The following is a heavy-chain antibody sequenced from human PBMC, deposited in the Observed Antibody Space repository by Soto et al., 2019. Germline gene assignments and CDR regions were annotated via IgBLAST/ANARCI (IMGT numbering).Heavy chain of an antibody. Sequence: QVQLVQSGAEVKKPGASVKVSCKASGYTFTSYAMHWVRQAPGQRLEWMGWINAGNGNTKYSQKFQGRVTITRDTSASTAYMELSSLRSEDTAVYYCARDALCYYYGSGSYYGFDYWGQGTLVTVSS. D-gene: IGHD3-10*01. V-gene: IGHV1-3*01. J-gene: IGHJ4*02. CDR3: ARDALCYYYGSGSYYGFDY. CDR1: GYTFTSYA. CDR2: INAGNGNT.